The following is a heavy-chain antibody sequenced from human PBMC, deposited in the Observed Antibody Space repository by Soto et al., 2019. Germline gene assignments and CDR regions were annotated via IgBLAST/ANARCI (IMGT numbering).Heavy chain of an antibody. D-gene: IGHD3-22*01. Sequence: HPGGSLRLSCTASGFTFDDYAMHWVRQAPGKGLEWVSGISWKSGNIDYADSVKGRFTISRDNAKNSLYLQMNSLRAEDTALYYCAKDNGFYSDTSGFSYYFDYWGQGTLVTVSS. J-gene: IGHJ4*02. CDR2: ISWKSGNI. CDR1: GFTFDDYA. CDR3: AKDNGFYSDTSGFSYYFDY. V-gene: IGHV3-9*01.